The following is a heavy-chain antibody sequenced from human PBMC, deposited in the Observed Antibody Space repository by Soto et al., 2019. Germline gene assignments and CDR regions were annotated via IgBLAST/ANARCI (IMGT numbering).Heavy chain of an antibody. Sequence: ASVKVSCKASGGTFSSHAISWVRQAPGQGLEWMGVIIPSGGSTTYALKFQGRVTMTSDTSTNTVYVELTSLRSEDTAIYFCARAGENYGSGTFSPPLRYYFNSWGQGTLVTVSS. D-gene: IGHD3-10*01. V-gene: IGHV1-46*01. CDR3: ARAGENYGSGTFSPPLRYYFNS. CDR1: GGTFSSHA. CDR2: IIPSGGST. J-gene: IGHJ4*02.